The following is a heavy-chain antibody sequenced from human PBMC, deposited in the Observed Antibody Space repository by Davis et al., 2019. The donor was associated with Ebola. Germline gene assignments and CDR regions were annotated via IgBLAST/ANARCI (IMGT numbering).Heavy chain of an antibody. Sequence: PSETLSLTCTVSGGSISSSSYYWGWIRQPPGKGLEWIGSIYYSGSTNYNPSLKSRVTISVDKSKNQFSLKLSSVTAADTAVYYCARVYSSSWYREYYFDYWGQGTLVTVSS. CDR3: ARVYSSSWYREYYFDY. V-gene: IGHV4-39*07. D-gene: IGHD6-13*01. CDR1: GGSISSSSYY. J-gene: IGHJ4*02. CDR2: IYYSGST.